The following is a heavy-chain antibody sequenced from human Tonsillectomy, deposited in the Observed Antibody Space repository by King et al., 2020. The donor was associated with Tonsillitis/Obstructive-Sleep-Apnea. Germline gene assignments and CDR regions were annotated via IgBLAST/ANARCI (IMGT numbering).Heavy chain of an antibody. CDR3: ARDVDYAFDI. Sequence: DVQLVESGGGLVQPGGSLRLSCAASGFIFSSYSINWVRQAPGKGLEWVSYISSSSTMYYADSVKGRFTISRDNAKNSLYLQMNSLRDEDTAVYYCARDVDYAFDIWGQGTMVTVSS. V-gene: IGHV3-48*02. CDR2: ISSSSTM. J-gene: IGHJ3*02. D-gene: IGHD3-9*01. CDR1: GFIFSSYS.